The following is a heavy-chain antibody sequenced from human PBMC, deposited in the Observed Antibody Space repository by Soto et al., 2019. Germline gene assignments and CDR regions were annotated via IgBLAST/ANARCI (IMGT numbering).Heavy chain of an antibody. V-gene: IGHV3-11*01. Sequence: QVQLVESGGGLVKPGGSLRLSSAASGFTFSDYYMSWIRQAPGKGLEWVSYMSSSGSTIYYADSVKGRFTISRDNSKNSLYLQMTSLRAEDTGVYYCASPTVTPHYGMDVWGQGTTVTVSS. CDR2: MSSSGSTI. D-gene: IGHD4-17*01. CDR1: GFTFSDYY. J-gene: IGHJ6*02. CDR3: ASPTVTPHYGMDV.